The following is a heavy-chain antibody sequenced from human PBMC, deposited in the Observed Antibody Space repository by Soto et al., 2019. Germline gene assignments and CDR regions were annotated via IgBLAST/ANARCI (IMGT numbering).Heavy chain of an antibody. CDR3: ARRAHGYPTNWFDP. J-gene: IGHJ5*02. Sequence: QLQLQESGPGLVKPSETLSLACSVSGASVSSGTYYWGWIRQPPGKGLEWVGSIHYSGITHYNASINSSATVSIDPSQNQFSLKLTSVTAADPAVYYCARRAHGYPTNWFDPWGQGTLVIVSS. V-gene: IGHV4-39*01. CDR2: IHYSGIT. CDR1: GASVSSGTYY. D-gene: IGHD3-22*01.